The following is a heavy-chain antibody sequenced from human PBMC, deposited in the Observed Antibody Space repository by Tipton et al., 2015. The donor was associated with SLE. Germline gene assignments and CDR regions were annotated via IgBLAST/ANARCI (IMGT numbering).Heavy chain of an antibody. CDR1: GYTFTIYG. CDR2: ISTYSGNT. J-gene: IGHJ3*02. D-gene: IGHD1-26*01. CDR3: ARSPQWEPPTFDI. V-gene: IGHV1-18*01. Sequence: QSGPEVKKPGASVKVSCKASGYTFTIYGISWVRQAPGQGLEWMGWISTYSGNTNYAQKLQGRVTMTTDTSTSTAYMELRSLRSDGAAGYYCARSPQWEPPTFDIWGQGTVVTVSS.